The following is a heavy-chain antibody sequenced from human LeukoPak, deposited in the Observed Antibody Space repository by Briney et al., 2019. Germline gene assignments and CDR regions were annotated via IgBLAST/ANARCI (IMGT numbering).Heavy chain of an antibody. Sequence: ASVNVSCKASGYTFTSYGISGVRQAPGQGLEWMGWISAYNGNTNYAQKLQGRVTMTTDTSTSTAYMELRSLRSDDTAVYYCARDGYYYGSGSYYNVGYWGQETLVTVSS. CDR1: GYTFTSYG. CDR2: ISAYNGNT. V-gene: IGHV1-18*01. D-gene: IGHD3-10*01. J-gene: IGHJ4*02. CDR3: ARDGYYYGSGSYYNVGY.